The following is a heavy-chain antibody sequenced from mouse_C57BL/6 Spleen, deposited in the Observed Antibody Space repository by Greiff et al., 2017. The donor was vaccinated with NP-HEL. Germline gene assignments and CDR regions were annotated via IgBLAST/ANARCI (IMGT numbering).Heavy chain of an antibody. J-gene: IGHJ2*01. CDR3: ARYIYYYGSSGYFDY. V-gene: IGHV7-3*01. Sequence: EVMLVESGGGLVQPGGSLSLSCAASGFTFTDYYMSWVRQPPGKALEWLGFIRNKANGYTTEYSASVKGRFTISRDNSQSILYLQMNALRAEDSATYYCARYIYYYGSSGYFDYWGQGTTLTVSS. D-gene: IGHD1-1*01. CDR2: IRNKANGYTT. CDR1: GFTFTDYY.